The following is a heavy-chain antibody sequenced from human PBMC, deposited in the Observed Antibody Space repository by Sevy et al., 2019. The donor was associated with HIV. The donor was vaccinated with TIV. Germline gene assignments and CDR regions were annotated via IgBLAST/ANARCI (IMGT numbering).Heavy chain of an antibody. D-gene: IGHD3-22*01. CDR2: IKLDGSEK. V-gene: IGHV3-7*01. Sequence: GGSLRLSCVASGFTFSSYWMSWVRQAPGKGLEWVANIKLDGSEKYYVDSVKGRFTISRDNAKNSLYLQMNSLRAEDTAVYYCARPSSGYYPFDYWGQGTLVTVSS. J-gene: IGHJ4*02. CDR1: GFTFSSYW. CDR3: ARPSSGYYPFDY.